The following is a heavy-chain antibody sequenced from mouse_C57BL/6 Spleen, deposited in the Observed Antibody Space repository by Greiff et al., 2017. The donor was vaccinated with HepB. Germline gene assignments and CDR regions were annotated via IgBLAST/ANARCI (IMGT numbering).Heavy chain of an antibody. CDR1: GYTFTNYY. CDR2: INPNNGGT. V-gene: IGHV1-26*01. D-gene: IGHD3-1*01. Sequence: VQLQQSGPELVKPGASVKISCKASGYTFTNYYMNWVKQSHGKSLEWIGDINPNNGGTSYNQKFKGKATLTVDKSSSTAYMELRSLTSEDSAVYYCARSGRVYYFDYWGQGTTLTVSS. CDR3: ARSGRVYYFDY. J-gene: IGHJ2*01.